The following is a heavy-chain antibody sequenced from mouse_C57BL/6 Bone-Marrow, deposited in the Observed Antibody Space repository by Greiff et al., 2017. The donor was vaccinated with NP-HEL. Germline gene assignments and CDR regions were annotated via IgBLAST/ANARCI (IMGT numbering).Heavy chain of an antibody. Sequence: QVQLKQSGPELVKPGASVKISCKASGYAFSSSWMNWVKQRPGKGLEWLGRIYPGDGDTNYNGKFKGKATLTADKSSSTAYMHLSSLTSEDSAVYFCSPALGNYFDYWGQGTTLTVSS. CDR2: IYPGDGDT. D-gene: IGHD4-1*01. CDR1: GYAFSSSW. V-gene: IGHV1-82*01. CDR3: SPALGNYFDY. J-gene: IGHJ2*01.